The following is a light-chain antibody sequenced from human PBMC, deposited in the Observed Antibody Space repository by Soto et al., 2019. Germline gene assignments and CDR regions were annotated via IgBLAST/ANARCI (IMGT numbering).Light chain of an antibody. V-gene: IGLV2-14*01. CDR3: SSYTSSSTLYV. CDR2: DVS. CDR1: SSDVGGYNY. Sequence: QSVLTQPASVSGSPGQSFTISCTGTSSDVGGYNYVSWYQQHAGKAPKLMIYDVSNRPSGVSNCFSGSKSGNTASLTISGLQAEDEADYYCSSYTSSSTLYVFGTGTKLTVL. J-gene: IGLJ1*01.